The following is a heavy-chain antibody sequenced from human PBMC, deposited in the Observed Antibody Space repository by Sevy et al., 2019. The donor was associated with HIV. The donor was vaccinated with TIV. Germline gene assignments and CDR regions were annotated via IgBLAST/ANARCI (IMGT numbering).Heavy chain of an antibody. D-gene: IGHD5-18*01. CDR3: ARVADTAMAHLDY. Sequence: SETLSLTCTVSGGSISSYYWSWIRQPPGKGLKWIGYIYYSGSTNYNPSLKSRVTISVDTSKNQFSLKLSSVTAADTAVYYCARVADTAMAHLDYWGQRTLVTVSS. J-gene: IGHJ4*02. CDR2: IYYSGST. V-gene: IGHV4-59*01. CDR1: GGSISSYY.